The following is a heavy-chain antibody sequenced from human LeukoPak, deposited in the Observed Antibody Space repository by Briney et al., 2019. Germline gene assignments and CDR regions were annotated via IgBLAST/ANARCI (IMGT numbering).Heavy chain of an antibody. CDR2: ISSSSYI. CDR1: GFTFSSYS. V-gene: IGHV3-21*01. J-gene: IGHJ6*02. D-gene: IGHD3-10*01. Sequence: GGSLRLSCTASGFTFSSYSMNWVRQAPGKGLEWVSSISSSSYIYYADSMKGRFTISRDNAKNSLYLQMNSLRAEDTAVFYCAREGDASILYGMDVWGQGTTVIVSS. CDR3: AREGDASILYGMDV.